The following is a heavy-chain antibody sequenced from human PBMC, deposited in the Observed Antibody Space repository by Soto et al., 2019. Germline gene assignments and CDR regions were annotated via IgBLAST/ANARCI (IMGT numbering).Heavy chain of an antibody. J-gene: IGHJ5*02. CDR1: GGSISSGGYY. CDR2: IYYSVTT. D-gene: IGHD2-2*01. Sequence: QVQLQESGPGLVKPSETLSLTCTVSGGSISSGGYYWSWIRQHPGKGLEWIGYIYYSVTTYYNPSLKSRVTISVDTSKNQFSLKLSSVSAADTALYYCARCSLVVVPAPGFDPWGRGTLVTVSS. V-gene: IGHV4-31*03. CDR3: ARCSLVVVPAPGFDP.